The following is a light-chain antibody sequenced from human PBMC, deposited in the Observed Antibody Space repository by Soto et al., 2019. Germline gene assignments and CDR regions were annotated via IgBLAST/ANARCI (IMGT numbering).Light chain of an antibody. Sequence: DTQMTQSPSSLSASVGDRVTVTCQASQDIKSNLNWFQQKSGKAPRLLVYDASNLETGVTSRFSGSGSGTNFTFTISSMQPEDIATYFCQQYGNFPFTFGPGTKVDI. V-gene: IGKV1-33*01. CDR3: QQYGNFPFT. CDR1: QDIKSN. J-gene: IGKJ3*01. CDR2: DAS.